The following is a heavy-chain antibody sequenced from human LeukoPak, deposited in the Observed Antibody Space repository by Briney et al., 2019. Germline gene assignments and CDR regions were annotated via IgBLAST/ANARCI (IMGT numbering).Heavy chain of an antibody. CDR3: ARAPSGYSGFESKTSFDF. CDR2: IYYTGSA. CDR1: GGTIGGYY. J-gene: IGHJ4*02. V-gene: IGHV4-59*13. Sequence: SDTLSLTCTVSGGTIGGYYWTWIRQPPGKGLGWIGYIYYTGSANYHPSFKSRLTMSVDTSKKQFSLSLNSVTAADTAVSFCARAPSGYSGFESKTSFDFRGQGTLVTVSS. D-gene: IGHD5-12*01.